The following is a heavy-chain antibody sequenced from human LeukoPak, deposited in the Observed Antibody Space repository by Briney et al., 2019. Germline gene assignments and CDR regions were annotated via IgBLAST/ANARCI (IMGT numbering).Heavy chain of an antibody. D-gene: IGHD2-2*01. Sequence: GGSLRLSCAASGSTFSNAWMTWVRQAPGKGLEWVGRIYGNADGGTTDYAAPVKGRFTISRDDSKNTLYLQMNSLKTEDTAVYYCTTDSYCSTTTCYASSNYYYGLDAWGQGTSVTVSS. CDR2: IYGNADGGTT. CDR3: TTDSYCSTTTCYASSNYYYGLDA. V-gene: IGHV3-15*01. J-gene: IGHJ6*02. CDR1: GSTFSNAW.